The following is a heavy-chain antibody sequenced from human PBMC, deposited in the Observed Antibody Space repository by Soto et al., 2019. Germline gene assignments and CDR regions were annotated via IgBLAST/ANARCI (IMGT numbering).Heavy chain of an antibody. CDR3: ATDLGYCSSTSCSPRSFDY. V-gene: IGHV1-24*01. Sequence: ASVKVSCKVSGYTLTELSMHWVRQAPGKGLEWMGGFDPEDGETIYAQKFQGRVTMTEDTSTDTAYMELSSLRSEDTAVYYCATDLGYCSSTSCSPRSFDYWGQGTPVTVSS. CDR2: FDPEDGET. J-gene: IGHJ4*02. CDR1: GYTLTELS. D-gene: IGHD2-2*01.